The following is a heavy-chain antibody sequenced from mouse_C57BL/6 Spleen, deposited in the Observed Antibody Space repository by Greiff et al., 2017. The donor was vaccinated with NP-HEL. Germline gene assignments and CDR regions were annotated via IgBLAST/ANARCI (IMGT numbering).Heavy chain of an antibody. CDR1: GYAFSSYW. CDR3: ARRSSSFFMDY. D-gene: IGHD1-1*01. CDR2: IYPGDGDT. V-gene: IGHV1-80*01. Sequence: QVQLKQSGAELVKPGASVKISCKASGYAFSSYWMNWVKQRPGKGLEWIGQIYPGDGDTNYNGKFKGKATLTADKSSSTAYMQLSSLTSEDSAVYFCARRSSSFFMDYWGQGTSVTVSS. J-gene: IGHJ4*01.